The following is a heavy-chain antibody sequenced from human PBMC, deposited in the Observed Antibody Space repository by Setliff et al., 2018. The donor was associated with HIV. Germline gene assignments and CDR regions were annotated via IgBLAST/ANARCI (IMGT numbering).Heavy chain of an antibody. CDR2: LSDYNGNT. V-gene: IGHV1-18*01. J-gene: IGHJ4*02. Sequence: GASVKVSCKASGYTLTSYGISWVRQAPGQGLEWMGWLSDYNGNTNYAQNFQGRVTLTADTSTSTAYVEVRSLRPEDTAVYFCARVRLYNSALDYWGQGTLVTVSS. CDR1: GYTLTSYG. CDR3: ARVRLYNSALDY. D-gene: IGHD3-22*01.